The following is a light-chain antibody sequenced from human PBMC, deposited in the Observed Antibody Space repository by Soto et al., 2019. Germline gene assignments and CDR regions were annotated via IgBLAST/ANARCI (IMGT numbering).Light chain of an antibody. J-gene: IGLJ1*01. V-gene: IGLV2-14*03. CDR3: SSFTSSSTFV. CDR2: DVS. Sequence: QSVLAQPASVSVSRGQSITISCTGTSSDVGRYNYVSWFQQHPGKVPKLIIYDVSNWPSGVSDRFSGSKSGNTASLTISGLHPEDEADYYCSSFTSSSTFVLGTGTKVTVL. CDR1: SSDVGRYNY.